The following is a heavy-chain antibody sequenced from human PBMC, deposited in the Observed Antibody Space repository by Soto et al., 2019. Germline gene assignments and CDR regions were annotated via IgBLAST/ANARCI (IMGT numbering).Heavy chain of an antibody. D-gene: IGHD2-8*01. CDR1: GGSISSSSYY. Sequence: SETLSLTCTVSGGSISSSSYYWGWIRQPPGKGLEWIGSIYYSGSTYYNPSLKSRVTISVDTSKNQFSLKLSSVTAADTAVYYCARGGALYCTNGVCYGWFDPWGQGTLVT. CDR3: ARGGALYCTNGVCYGWFDP. J-gene: IGHJ5*02. CDR2: IYYSGST. V-gene: IGHV4-39*01.